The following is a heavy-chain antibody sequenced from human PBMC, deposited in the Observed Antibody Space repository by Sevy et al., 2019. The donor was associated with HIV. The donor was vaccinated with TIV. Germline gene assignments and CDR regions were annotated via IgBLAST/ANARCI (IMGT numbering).Heavy chain of an antibody. V-gene: IGHV3-7*01. CDR1: GSSFGIHW. CDR2: INQDGGQK. J-gene: IGHJ3*01. CDR3: ARDPDPVPGVAFDV. Sequence: GGSLRLSCVASGSSFGIHWMSWVRQAPGKGLEWVAKINQDGGQKYYVDSVKGRSTISRDNAKSSLYLQMNSLRVEDTALYYCARDPDPVPGVAFDVWGQGTMVTVSS.